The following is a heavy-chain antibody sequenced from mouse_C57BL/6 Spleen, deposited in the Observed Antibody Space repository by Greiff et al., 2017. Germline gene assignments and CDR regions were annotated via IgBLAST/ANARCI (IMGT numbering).Heavy chain of an antibody. J-gene: IGHJ2*01. Sequence: EVKVVESGPELVKPGASVKISCKASGYSFTDYNMNWVKQSNGKSLEWIGVINPNYGTTSYNQKFKGKATLTVDQSSSTAYMQLNSLTSEDSAVYYCARLGNYNYFDYWGQGTTLTVSS. CDR2: INPNYGTT. CDR1: GYSFTDYN. V-gene: IGHV1-39*01. CDR3: ARLGNYNYFDY. D-gene: IGHD2-1*01.